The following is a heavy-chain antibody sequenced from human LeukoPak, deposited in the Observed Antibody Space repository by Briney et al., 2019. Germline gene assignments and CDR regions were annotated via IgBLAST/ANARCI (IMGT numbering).Heavy chain of an antibody. CDR1: GFTLSSYA. CDR3: ARRAGAYSHPYDY. V-gene: IGHV3-23*01. D-gene: IGHD4/OR15-4a*01. CDR2: LGISGDYA. J-gene: IGHJ4*02. Sequence: GGSLRLSCVASGFTLSSYAVSWVRQAPGKGLQWVSSLGISGDYAWYAGSVKGRFTISRDSSKNTLYLQMNSLRAEDTAVYYCARRAGAYSHPYDYWGQGTLVTVSS.